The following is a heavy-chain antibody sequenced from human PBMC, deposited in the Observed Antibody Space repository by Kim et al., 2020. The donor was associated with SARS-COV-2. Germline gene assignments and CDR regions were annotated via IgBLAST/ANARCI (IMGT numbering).Heavy chain of an antibody. V-gene: IGHV4-31*02. D-gene: IGHD3-10*01. Sequence: SLKSRVTISVDTSKNQFSLKLSSVTAADTAVYYCASPVWYGSGSYYGMDVWGQGTTVTVSS. CDR3: ASPVWYGSGSYYGMDV. J-gene: IGHJ6*02.